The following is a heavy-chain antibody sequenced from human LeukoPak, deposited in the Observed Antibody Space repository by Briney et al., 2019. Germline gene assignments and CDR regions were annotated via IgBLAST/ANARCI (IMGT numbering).Heavy chain of an antibody. Sequence: SETLSLTCTVSGGSISSGDYYWSWIRQHPGKGLEWIGYIYYSGSTYYNPSLKSRVTISVDTSKNQFSLKLSSVTAADTAVYYCARVDGFGVVIMFDYWGQGTLVTVSS. CDR2: IYYSGST. D-gene: IGHD3-3*01. J-gene: IGHJ4*02. CDR1: GGSISSGDYY. V-gene: IGHV4-31*03. CDR3: ARVDGFGVVIMFDY.